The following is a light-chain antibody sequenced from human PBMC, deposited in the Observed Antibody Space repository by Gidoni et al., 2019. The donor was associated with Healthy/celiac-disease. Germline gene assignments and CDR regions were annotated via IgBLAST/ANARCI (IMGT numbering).Light chain of an antibody. Sequence: EIVLTQSPATLSLSPGERATLSCRASQSVSSYLAWYQQQPGQAPRLLIYDASNRATGIPARFSGSGSGTDFTLTISSLAPEDFAVYYCQQRSNWPGTFGQGTKVEIK. CDR3: QQRSNWPGT. V-gene: IGKV3-11*01. CDR2: DAS. CDR1: QSVSSY. J-gene: IGKJ1*01.